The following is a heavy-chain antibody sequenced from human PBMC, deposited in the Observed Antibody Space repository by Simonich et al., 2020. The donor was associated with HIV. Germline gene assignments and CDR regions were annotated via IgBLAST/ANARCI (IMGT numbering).Heavy chain of an antibody. J-gene: IGHJ4*02. V-gene: IGHV5-51*01. CDR3: ARTYYYDSSGYYPYFDY. CDR1: GYSFTSYW. CDR2: IVPWDSDT. D-gene: IGHD3-22*01. Sequence: EVQLVQSGAEVKKPGESLKISCKGSGYSFTSYWIGWVRQRPGKGLECMGIIVPWDSDTRYSPSFQGQFPISADKSISTAYLQWSSLKAADTAMYYCARTYYYDSSGYYPYFDYWGQGTLVTVSS.